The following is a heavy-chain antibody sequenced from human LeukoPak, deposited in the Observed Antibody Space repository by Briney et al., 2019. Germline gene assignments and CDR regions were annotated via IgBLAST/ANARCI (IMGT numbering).Heavy chain of an antibody. CDR3: ARDEGLPAEFFQH. J-gene: IGHJ1*01. D-gene: IGHD3/OR15-3a*01. CDR2: IDGSNYI. CDR1: GFAFSLYN. V-gene: IGHV3-21*01. Sequence: GGSLRLSCAASGFAFSLYNMNWVRQAPGKGLEWVSCIDGSNYIYYADSAKGRFTVSRDNAKSLLYLQLNRLRAEDTAVYYCARDEGLPAEFFQHWGQGTLVTVSS.